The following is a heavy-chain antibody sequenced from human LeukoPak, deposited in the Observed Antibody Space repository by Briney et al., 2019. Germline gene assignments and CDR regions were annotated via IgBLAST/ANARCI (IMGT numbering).Heavy chain of an antibody. D-gene: IGHD6-13*01. Sequence: PGGSLRLSCAASGFTFSSYGMHWVRQAPGKGLEWVAFIRYDGSNKYYADSVKGRFTISRDNSKNTLYLQMNSLRAEDTAVYYCGRDSSSSSWYWSLDYWGQGTLVTVSS. CDR1: GFTFSSYG. V-gene: IGHV3-30*02. CDR2: IRYDGSNK. CDR3: GRDSSSSSWYWSLDY. J-gene: IGHJ4*02.